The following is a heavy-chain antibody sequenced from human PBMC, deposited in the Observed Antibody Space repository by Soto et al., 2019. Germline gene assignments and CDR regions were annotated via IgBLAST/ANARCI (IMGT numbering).Heavy chain of an antibody. D-gene: IGHD6-19*01. J-gene: IGHJ6*02. V-gene: IGHV3-72*01. CDR3: AMLGGWSGGSSGMDV. CDR2: IRRKANSYTT. Sequence: EVQLVESGGGLVQPGGSLRLFCAASGLIFSDYHMDWVRQAPGKGLEWVGRIRRKANSYTTEYAASVKGRFTISRDYSKNSLYLQMNSLKSEDTAVYYCAMLGGWSGGSSGMDVWGQGTTVTVSS. CDR1: GLIFSDYH.